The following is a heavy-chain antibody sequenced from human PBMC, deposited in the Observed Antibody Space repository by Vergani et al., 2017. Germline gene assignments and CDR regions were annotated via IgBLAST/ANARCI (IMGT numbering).Heavy chain of an antibody. J-gene: IGHJ4*02. CDR3: AIRGPTWGDYLDY. V-gene: IGHV4-31*03. D-gene: IGHD1-26*01. CDR2: NYYSGST. Sequence: QVQLQESGPGLVKPSQTLSLTCTVSGCSISSGGYHWSWHRQHPGKGLEWIGYNYYSGSTYYNPTLKSRVTISVDTSKNQFPLRLSSVTAADTAVYYCAIRGPTWGDYLDYWGQGTLVTVSS. CDR1: GCSISSGGYH.